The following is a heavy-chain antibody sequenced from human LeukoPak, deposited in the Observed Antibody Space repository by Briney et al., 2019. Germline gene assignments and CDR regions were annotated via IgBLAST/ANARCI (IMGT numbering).Heavy chain of an antibody. Sequence: HAASVTVSCKASGYTFTGYYMHWVRQAPGQGLEWMGWINPNSGGTNYAQKFQGRVTMTRDTSISTAYMELSRLRSDDTAVHYCARGQAAGTFGDYWGQGTLVTVSS. CDR3: ARGQAAGTFGDY. D-gene: IGHD6-13*01. CDR2: INPNSGGT. J-gene: IGHJ4*02. V-gene: IGHV1-2*02. CDR1: GYTFTGYY.